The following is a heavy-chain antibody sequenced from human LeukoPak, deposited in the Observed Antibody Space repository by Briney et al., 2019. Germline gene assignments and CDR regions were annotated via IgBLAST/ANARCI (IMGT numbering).Heavy chain of an antibody. Sequence: GASVKVSCKASGYTFTGYYMHWVRQAPGQGLEWMGWINPNSGGTNYAQKFQGRVTITRNTSISTAYMELSSLRSEDTAVYYCARLVYRRYSGYDFGAFDIWGQGTMVTVSS. CDR2: INPNSGGT. V-gene: IGHV1-2*02. CDR1: GYTFTGYY. CDR3: ARLVYRRYSGYDFGAFDI. D-gene: IGHD5-12*01. J-gene: IGHJ3*02.